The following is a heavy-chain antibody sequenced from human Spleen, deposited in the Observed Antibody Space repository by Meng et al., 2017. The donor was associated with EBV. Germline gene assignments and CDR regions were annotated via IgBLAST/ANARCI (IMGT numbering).Heavy chain of an antibody. Sequence: DSATGLAKASEPLSLPCTVPTGPISGSRHYWGWLRQPPGKGLEWVGSIYYNGNTYYNPSLKSRVTISVDTSKNQLSLELTSVTAADTAIYYCARDDWRRSSWESWFDPWGQGTLVTVSS. CDR2: IYYNGNT. J-gene: IGHJ5*02. CDR3: ARDDWRRSSWESWFDP. V-gene: IGHV4-39*07. D-gene: IGHD6-13*01. CDR1: TGPISGSRHY.